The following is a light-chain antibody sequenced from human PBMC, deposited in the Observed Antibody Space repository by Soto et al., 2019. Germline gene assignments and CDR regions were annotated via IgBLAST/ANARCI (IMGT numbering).Light chain of an antibody. CDR3: QQYYSTPRT. CDR2: WAS. V-gene: IGKV4-1*01. CDR1: QSVLYSSNNKNY. J-gene: IGKJ1*01. Sequence: DIVMTQSPDSLAVSLGEXATINCKSSQSVLYSSNNKNYLAWYQQKPGQPPKLLIYWASTRESGVPDRFSGSGSGTDFTLTISSLQAEDVAVYYCQQYYSTPRTVGQGTKVDIK.